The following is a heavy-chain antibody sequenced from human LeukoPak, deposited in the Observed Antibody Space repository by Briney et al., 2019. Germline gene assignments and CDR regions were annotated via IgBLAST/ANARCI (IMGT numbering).Heavy chain of an antibody. Sequence: GASVKVSCKASGYTFTSYGISWVRQAPGQGLEWMGWISAYNGNTNYAQKLQGRVTMTTDTSTSTAYMELRSLRSDDTAVYYCARVDHYYDILTGYSNHWGQGTLVTVSS. D-gene: IGHD3-9*01. CDR3: ARVDHYYDILTGYSNH. V-gene: IGHV1-18*01. J-gene: IGHJ5*02. CDR1: GYTFTSYG. CDR2: ISAYNGNT.